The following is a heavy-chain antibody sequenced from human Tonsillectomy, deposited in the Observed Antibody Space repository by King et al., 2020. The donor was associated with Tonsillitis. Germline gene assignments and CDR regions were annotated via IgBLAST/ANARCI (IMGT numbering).Heavy chain of an antibody. J-gene: IGHJ4*02. CDR2: IDWDDYK. Sequence: TLKESGPALVKPTQTLTLTCTFSGFSLSTNGMCVSWIRQPPGKALEWLALIDWDDYKYYSTSLKTRLTISKDTSKKQVVLTMTNMAPVDTATYYCARSYRQMADFWGQGTLVTVSS. CDR3: ARSYRQMADF. V-gene: IGHV2-70*01. D-gene: IGHD5-24*01. CDR1: GFSLSTNGMC.